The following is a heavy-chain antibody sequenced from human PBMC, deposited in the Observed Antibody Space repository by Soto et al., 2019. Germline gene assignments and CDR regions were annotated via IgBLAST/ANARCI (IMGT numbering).Heavy chain of an antibody. J-gene: IGHJ4*02. V-gene: IGHV3-30*18. Sequence: GGSLRLSCAASGFTFSGHGMHWVRQAPGKGLEWVAVISFDGSNKYYADSVKGRFTISRDNSKNTLYLQMHSLRAEDTAVYYCAKETHYYDSSSYSWPRDFDYWGQGTLVTVSS. CDR2: ISFDGSNK. CDR1: GFTFSGHG. D-gene: IGHD3-22*01. CDR3: AKETHYYDSSSYSWPRDFDY.